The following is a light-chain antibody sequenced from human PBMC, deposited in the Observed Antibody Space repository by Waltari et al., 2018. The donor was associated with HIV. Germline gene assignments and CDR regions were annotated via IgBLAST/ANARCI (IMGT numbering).Light chain of an antibody. CDR2: QDS. Sequence: SYELTQPPSVSVSPGQTASITCSGDKLGDKYACWYQQKPGQSPMLVIYQDSKRPSGILERFSGSNSGNTATLTISGTQAMDEADYYCQAWDSSTLVVFGGGTKLTVL. CDR3: QAWDSSTLVV. J-gene: IGLJ2*01. V-gene: IGLV3-1*01. CDR1: KLGDKY.